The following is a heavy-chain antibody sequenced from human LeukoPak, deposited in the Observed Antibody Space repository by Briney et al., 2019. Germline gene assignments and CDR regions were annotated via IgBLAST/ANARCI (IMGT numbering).Heavy chain of an antibody. J-gene: IGHJ4*02. CDR1: GGTFSSYG. CDR3: ARDHPSGSYYGY. V-gene: IGHV1-69*04. CDR2: IIPIVGIT. Sequence: SVKVSCKASGGTFSSYGISWVRQAPGQGLEWMGRIIPIVGITNYAQKFQGRVTITADKSTSTAYMELSSLRSEDTAVYYCARDHPSGSYYGYWGQGTLVTVSS. D-gene: IGHD1-26*01.